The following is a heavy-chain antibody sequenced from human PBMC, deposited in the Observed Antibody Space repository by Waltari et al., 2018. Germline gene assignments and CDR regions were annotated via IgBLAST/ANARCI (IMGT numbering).Heavy chain of an antibody. J-gene: IGHJ3*02. CDR3: AKLGGTYHPLNAFDI. Sequence: QVQLVESGGGVVQPGGSLRLSCAASGFTFSSYGMHWVRQAPGKVLDWWALILYEGSNRYYADSVKGLFTISRDSAENTLYLQMNSLRAEDTAMYYCAKLGGTYHPLNAFDIWGRGTMVAVSS. D-gene: IGHD3-10*01. CDR1: GFTFSSYG. CDR2: ILYEGSNR. V-gene: IGHV3-30*02.